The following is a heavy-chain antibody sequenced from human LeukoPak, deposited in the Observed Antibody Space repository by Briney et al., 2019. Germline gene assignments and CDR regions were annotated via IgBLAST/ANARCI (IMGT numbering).Heavy chain of an antibody. D-gene: IGHD6-19*01. J-gene: IGHJ4*02. Sequence: GGSLRLSCAVSGFTFSSYTMTWVRQAPGKGLEWVSVIWAGGSTSYVDSVKGRFTISRDNSKNTLYLQMNSLRAEDTAVYYCTRDRYSSGFFFDWGLGTLVTVSS. CDR3: TRDRYSSGFFFD. CDR2: IWAGGST. V-gene: IGHV3-66*01. CDR1: GFTFSSYT.